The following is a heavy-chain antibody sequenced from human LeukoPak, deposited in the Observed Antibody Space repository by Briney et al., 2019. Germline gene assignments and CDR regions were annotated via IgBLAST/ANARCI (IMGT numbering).Heavy chain of an antibody. CDR1: GFTFSNYG. V-gene: IGHV3-30*02. CDR2: IRYDGNNK. Sequence: GGSLRLSCGASGFTFSNYGMLWVRQAPGKGLEWVAFIRYDGNNKLYADSMKGRFTISRDNSKNTLYLQMISLRAEDTAVYYCAKDAPYYYGSGSYSRYMDVWGKGTTVTVSS. D-gene: IGHD3-10*01. CDR3: AKDAPYYYGSGSYSRYMDV. J-gene: IGHJ6*03.